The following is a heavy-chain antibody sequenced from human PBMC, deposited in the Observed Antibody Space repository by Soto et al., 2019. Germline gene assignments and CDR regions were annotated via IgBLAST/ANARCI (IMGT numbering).Heavy chain of an antibody. V-gene: IGHV3-73*02. CDR1: GFTFSGSA. CDR3: TRRGYYYDSSGHYYYYYGMDV. J-gene: IGHJ6*02. D-gene: IGHD3-22*01. CDR2: IRSKANSYAT. Sequence: EVQLVESGGGLVQPGGSLKLSCAASGFTFSGSAMHWVRQASGKGLEWVGRIRSKANSYATAYAASVKGRFTISRDDSKNTAYLQMNSLKTEDTAVYYCTRRGYYYDSSGHYYYYYGMDVWGQGTTVTVSS.